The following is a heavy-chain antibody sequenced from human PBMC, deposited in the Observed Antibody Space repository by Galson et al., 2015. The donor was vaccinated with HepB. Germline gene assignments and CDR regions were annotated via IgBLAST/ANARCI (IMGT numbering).Heavy chain of an antibody. CDR2: ISSGSTYI. D-gene: IGHD1-1*01. V-gene: IGHV3-21*01. J-gene: IGHJ4*02. Sequence: SLRLSCAASGFTFSSYSMNWVRQAPGKGLEWVSSISSGSTYIYYADSVKGRFTISRDNAKNSLFLQMNGLRAEDTAVYYCARERIQLGYYFDYWGQGTLVAVSS. CDR1: GFTFSSYS. CDR3: ARERIQLGYYFDY.